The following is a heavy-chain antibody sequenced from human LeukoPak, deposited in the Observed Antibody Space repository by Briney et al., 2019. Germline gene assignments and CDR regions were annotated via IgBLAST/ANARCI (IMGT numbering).Heavy chain of an antibody. CDR2: IITSDSDT. CDR3: ARDYYGSRSVVKNWFEP. V-gene: IGHV5-51*01. J-gene: IGHJ5*02. Sequence: GGPLQTSCQGPGSPFTSYWIGGLRQLPGKGLEWMGVIITSDSDTRSSPSFQGQVTISADQSISTAHLQWSSLKASDPAMYYCARDYYGSRSVVKNWFEPSG. CDR1: GSPFTSYW. D-gene: IGHD3-10*01.